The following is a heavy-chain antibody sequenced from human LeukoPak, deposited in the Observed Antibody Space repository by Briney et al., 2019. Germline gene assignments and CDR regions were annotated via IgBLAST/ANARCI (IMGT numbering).Heavy chain of an antibody. J-gene: IGHJ4*02. V-gene: IGHV3-53*01. CDR1: GVSVSSSY. CDR3: ARDPAGGTYRPHLLH. D-gene: IGHD1-26*01. Sequence: GGSLRLSCAVSGVSVSSSYRNWVRQAPGKGLEWVSVIYSGGRIFYADSVKGRFTISGDNSKNKLFLQMSSVRVEDTALYHCARDPAGGTYRPHLLHWGLGTLVTVSS. CDR2: IYSGGRI.